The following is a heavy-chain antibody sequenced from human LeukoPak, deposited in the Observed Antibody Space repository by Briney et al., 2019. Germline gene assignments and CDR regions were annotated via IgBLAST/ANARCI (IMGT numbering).Heavy chain of an antibody. D-gene: IGHD6-13*01. CDR1: GFTFSSYS. J-gene: IGHJ5*02. V-gene: IGHV3-21*01. CDR2: ISSSSSYI. CDR3: ARDFFVGSSWYVADWLDP. Sequence: PGGSLRLSCAASGFTFSSYSMNWVRQAPGKGLEWVSSISSSSSYIYYADSVKGRFTISRDNAKNSLYLQMNSLRAEDTAVYYCARDFFVGSSWYVADWLDPWGQGTLVTVSS.